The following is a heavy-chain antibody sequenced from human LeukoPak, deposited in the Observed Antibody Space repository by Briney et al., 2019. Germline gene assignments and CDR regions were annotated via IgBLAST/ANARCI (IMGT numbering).Heavy chain of an antibody. J-gene: IGHJ4*02. CDR1: GFTFSSYS. CDR2: ISSSSSYI. CDR3: ARAGVRGVLLPVDY. D-gene: IGHD3-10*01. Sequence: PGGSLRLSCAASGFTFSSYSMNWVRQAPGKGLEWVSSISSSSSYIYYADSVKGRFTISRDNAKNSLYLQMNSLRVEDTAVYYCARAGVRGVLLPVDYWGQGTLVTVSS. V-gene: IGHV3-21*01.